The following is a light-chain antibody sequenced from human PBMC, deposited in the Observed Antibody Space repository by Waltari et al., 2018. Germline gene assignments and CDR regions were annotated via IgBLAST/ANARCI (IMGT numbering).Light chain of an antibody. J-gene: IGLJ7*01. CDR3: GTWDSSLSGAV. Sequence: QSVLTQPPSVSAAPGQRVTIPCSGGSSNLGKNYVSWYRQFPGSAPKLLIYEDTERPAGVPGRFSGSKACTSAALDITGLRPGDEAEYYCGTWDSSLSGAVFGGGTLLTVL. CDR1: SSNLGKNY. V-gene: IGLV1-51*02. CDR2: EDT.